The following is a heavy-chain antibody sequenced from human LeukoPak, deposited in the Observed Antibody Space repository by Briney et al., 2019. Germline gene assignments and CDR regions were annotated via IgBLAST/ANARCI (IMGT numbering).Heavy chain of an antibody. CDR1: GFTFSSYG. V-gene: IGHV3-30*18. CDR3: AKERYSGSYNYFDY. Sequence: GGSLRLSCAASGFTFSSYGMHWVRQAPGKGLEWVAVISYDGSNKYYADSVKGRFTISRDNSKNTLYLQMNSLRAEDTAVYYCAKERYSGSYNYFDYWGQGTLVTVSS. CDR2: ISYDGSNK. J-gene: IGHJ4*02. D-gene: IGHD1-26*01.